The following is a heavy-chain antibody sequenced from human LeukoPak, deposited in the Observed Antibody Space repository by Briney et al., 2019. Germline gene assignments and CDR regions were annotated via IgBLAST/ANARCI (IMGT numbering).Heavy chain of an antibody. D-gene: IGHD6-13*01. CDR1: GFTFSSYA. J-gene: IGHJ4*02. Sequence: GGSLRLSCAASGFTFSSYAMHWVRQAPGKGLEWVAVISYDGSNKYYADSVKGRFTIPRDNSKNTLYLQMNSLRAEDTAVYYCARAGVGSSWFDYWGQGTLVTVSS. V-gene: IGHV3-30*04. CDR3: ARAGVGSSWFDY. CDR2: ISYDGSNK.